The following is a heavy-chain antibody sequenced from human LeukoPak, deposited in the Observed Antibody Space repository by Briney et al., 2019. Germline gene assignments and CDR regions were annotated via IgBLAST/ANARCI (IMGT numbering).Heavy chain of an antibody. Sequence: PGGSLRLSCAASGFTFSTYSMTWVRQAPGKGLEWVSSITSSSNIYYADSVKGRFTISRDNAKSSLYLQMNSLRAEDTALYYCARHRTASDYWGQGTLVTVSS. CDR3: ARHRTASDY. D-gene: IGHD3-16*02. CDR2: ITSSSNI. V-gene: IGHV3-21*01. CDR1: GFTFSTYS. J-gene: IGHJ4*02.